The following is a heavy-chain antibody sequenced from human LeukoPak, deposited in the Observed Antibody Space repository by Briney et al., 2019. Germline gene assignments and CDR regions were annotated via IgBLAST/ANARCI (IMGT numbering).Heavy chain of an antibody. Sequence: KAGGSLRLSCAASGFTFSSYSMNWVRQAPGKGLEWVSSISSSSSYIYYADSVKGRFTISRDNAKNSLYLQINSPRAEDTAVYYCARVEMATIRGGGDYWGQGTLVTVSS. CDR2: ISSSSSYI. CDR3: ARVEMATIRGGGDY. CDR1: GFTFSSYS. J-gene: IGHJ4*02. V-gene: IGHV3-21*01. D-gene: IGHD5-24*01.